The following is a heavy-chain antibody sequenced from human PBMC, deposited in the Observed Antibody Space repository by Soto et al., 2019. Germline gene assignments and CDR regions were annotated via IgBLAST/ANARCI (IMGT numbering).Heavy chain of an antibody. D-gene: IGHD6-13*01. J-gene: IGHJ6*02. V-gene: IGHV3-7*01. CDR1: GFTFSSYW. CDR3: ARIAASGRGWDV. CDR2: IKQDGSEE. Sequence: EVQLVESGGGLVQPGGSLRLSCVDSGFTFSSYWMSWVRQAPVKGLEWVGNIKQDGSEENYADSVKGRFTISRDNDKNSMYLQMNSLRVEDTAVYYWARIAASGRGWDVWGQGTTVVVSS.